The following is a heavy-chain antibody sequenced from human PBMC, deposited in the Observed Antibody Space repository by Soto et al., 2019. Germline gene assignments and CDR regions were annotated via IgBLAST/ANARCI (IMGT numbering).Heavy chain of an antibody. CDR2: ISAYNGNT. D-gene: IGHD6-6*01. V-gene: IGHV1-18*01. Sequence: ASVKVSCKASGYTFTSYGISWVRQAPGQGLEWMGWISAYNGNTNYAQKLQGRVTMTTDTSTSTAYMELRSLRSDDAAVYYCARDRKYSSSGYYYYGMDVWGQGTTVTVSS. CDR3: ARDRKYSSSGYYYYGMDV. J-gene: IGHJ6*02. CDR1: GYTFTSYG.